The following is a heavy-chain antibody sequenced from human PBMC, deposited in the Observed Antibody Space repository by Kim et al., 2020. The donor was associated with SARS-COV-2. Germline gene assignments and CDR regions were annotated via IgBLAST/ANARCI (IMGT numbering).Heavy chain of an antibody. V-gene: IGHV4-34*01. CDR3: ARGRPLRYYCSGGSCHSYYLDY. CDR1: GGSFSGYY. CDR2: INHSKST. J-gene: IGHJ4*02. Sequence: SETLSLTCGVYGGSFSGYYWSWIRQPPGKGLEWIGEINHSKSTNYNPSLKSRVTIAVDTSKNQFSLKLSSVTAADTAVYYCARGRPLRYYCSGGSCHSYYLDYWGQGTLVTVSS. D-gene: IGHD2-15*01.